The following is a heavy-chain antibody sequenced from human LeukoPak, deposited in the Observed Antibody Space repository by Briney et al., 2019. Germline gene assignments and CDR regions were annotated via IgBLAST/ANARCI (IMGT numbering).Heavy chain of an antibody. Sequence: GGSLRLSCAASGFTFSSYAMSWVRQAPGKGLEWVSAISGSGGSTYYADSVKGRFTISRDNSKNTLYLQMNSLRAEDTAVYYCAAPYDSSGYYFNFDYWGQGTLVTVSS. D-gene: IGHD3-22*01. CDR2: ISGSGGST. CDR1: GFTFSSYA. V-gene: IGHV3-23*01. CDR3: AAPYDSSGYYFNFDY. J-gene: IGHJ4*02.